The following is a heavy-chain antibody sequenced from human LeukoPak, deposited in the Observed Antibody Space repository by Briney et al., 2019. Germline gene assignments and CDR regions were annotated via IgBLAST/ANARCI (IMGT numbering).Heavy chain of an antibody. Sequence: PGGSLRLSCAASGFTFSSYAMSWVRQAPGKGLEWVSDISASGGSTYYADSVKGRFTISRDNSKNTLSLQMNRLSAEDTAVYYCAKGSSFGLGYYYYMDVWGNGTTVAVSS. J-gene: IGHJ6*03. D-gene: IGHD5-18*01. CDR3: AKGSSFGLGYYYYMDV. V-gene: IGHV3-23*01. CDR2: ISASGGST. CDR1: GFTFSSYA.